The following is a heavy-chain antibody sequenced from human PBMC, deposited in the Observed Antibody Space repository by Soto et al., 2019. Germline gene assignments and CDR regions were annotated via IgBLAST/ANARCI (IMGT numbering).Heavy chain of an antibody. CDR3: ASVGRGGRSTIAPGYFDY. J-gene: IGHJ4*02. Sequence: ASVKVSCKASGGTFSSYTISWVRQAPGQGLEWMGRIIPILGIANYAQKFQGRVTITADKSTSTAYMELSSLRSEDTAVYYCASVGRGGRSTIAPGYFDYWGQGTLVTVSS. D-gene: IGHD5-12*01. V-gene: IGHV1-69*02. CDR2: IIPILGIA. CDR1: GGTFSSYT.